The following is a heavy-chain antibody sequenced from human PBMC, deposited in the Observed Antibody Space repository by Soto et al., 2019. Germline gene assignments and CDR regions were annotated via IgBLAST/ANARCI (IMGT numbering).Heavy chain of an antibody. V-gene: IGHV1-2*04. CDR1: GYTFTGYY. J-gene: IGHJ6*03. D-gene: IGHD6-6*01. CDR3: ARSRRSYSSSSRQDSYYYYMDV. Sequence: QVQLVQSGAEVKKPGASVKVSCKASGYTFTGYYMHWVRQAPGQGLEWMGWINPNSGGTNYAQKFQGWVTMTRDTSIRTAYMELSRLRSDDTAVYYCARSRRSYSSSSRQDSYYYYMDVWGKGTTVTVSS. CDR2: INPNSGGT.